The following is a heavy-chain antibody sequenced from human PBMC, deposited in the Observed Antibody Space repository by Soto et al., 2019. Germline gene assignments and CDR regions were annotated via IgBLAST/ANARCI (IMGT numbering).Heavy chain of an antibody. V-gene: IGHV1-18*01. CDR3: ARDQVGATGDY. J-gene: IGHJ4*02. Sequence: VASVKVSCKASGYTFTSYGISWVRRAPGQGLEWMGWISAYNGNRNYAQKVQGRVTMTTDTSTNTAYMEVRSLRSDDTAVYYCARDQVGATGDYWGQGTLVTVSS. D-gene: IGHD1-26*01. CDR1: GYTFTSYG. CDR2: ISAYNGNR.